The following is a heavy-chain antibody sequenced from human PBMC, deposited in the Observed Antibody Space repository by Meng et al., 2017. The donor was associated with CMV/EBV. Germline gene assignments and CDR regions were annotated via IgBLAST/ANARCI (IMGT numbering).Heavy chain of an antibody. CDR3: ARHGDTAMVVGIDY. J-gene: IGHJ4*02. V-gene: IGHV4-4*07. Sequence: QGQLPELGPRLVKPSETLSLTCTVSGGSISSYYWSWIRQPAGKGLEWIGRIYTSGSTNYNPSLKSRVTMSVDTSKNQFSLKLSSVTAADTAVYYCARHGDTAMVVGIDYWGQGTLVTVSS. CDR2: IYTSGST. D-gene: IGHD5-18*01. CDR1: GGSISSYY.